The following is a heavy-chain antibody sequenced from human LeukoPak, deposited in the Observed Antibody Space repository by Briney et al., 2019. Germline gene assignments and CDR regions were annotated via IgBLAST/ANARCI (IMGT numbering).Heavy chain of an antibody. CDR2: ISGDGGRT. D-gene: IGHD1-26*01. Sequence: GGSLRLSCAASGFTFDDYAMRWVRQAPGKGLEWVSLISGDGGRTYYADSVKGRFTISRDNSKNPLYLQMNSLRPENTALYYCLKDIGVWEVVSYYFDNWGQGTLVTVSS. CDR1: GFTFDDYA. V-gene: IGHV3-43*02. CDR3: LKDIGVWEVVSYYFDN. J-gene: IGHJ4*02.